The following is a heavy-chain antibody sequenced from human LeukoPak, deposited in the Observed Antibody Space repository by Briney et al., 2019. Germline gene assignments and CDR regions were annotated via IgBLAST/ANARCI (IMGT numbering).Heavy chain of an antibody. J-gene: IGHJ4*02. V-gene: IGHV3-21*01. CDR3: ARERTLQFDC. CDR1: EFTFSSYS. CDR2: ITSSSSYI. D-gene: IGHD1/OR15-1a*01. Sequence: GGSLRLSCAASEFTFSSYSMNWVRQAPGKGLEWVSFITSSSSYIYYADSVKGRFTISRDNAKNSLYLQMNSLRAEDTAVYYCARERTLQFDCWGQGTPVTVSS.